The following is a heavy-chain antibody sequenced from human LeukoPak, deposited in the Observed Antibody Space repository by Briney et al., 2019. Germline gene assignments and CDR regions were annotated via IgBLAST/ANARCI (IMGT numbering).Heavy chain of an antibody. V-gene: IGHV4-61*02. Sequence: SQTLSLTCTVSGGSISSGSYYWSWIRQPAGKGLEWIGRIYTSGSTNYNPSLKSRVTISVDTSKNQFSLKLSSVTAADTAVYYCAREGPTGIAAAGALDIWGQGTMVTVSS. CDR2: IYTSGST. CDR1: GGSISSGSYY. J-gene: IGHJ3*02. D-gene: IGHD6-13*01. CDR3: AREGPTGIAAAGALDI.